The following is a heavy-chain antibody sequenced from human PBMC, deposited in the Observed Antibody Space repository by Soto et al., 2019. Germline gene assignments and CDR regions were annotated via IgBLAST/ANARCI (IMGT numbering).Heavy chain of an antibody. Sequence: QVQLVESGGGEVQPGRSLTISCAASGFTFSTYGMHWVRQTPGKGLEWVAVISYDGTNKFYSDSVKGRFTISRDNFKNTLPLQMNSLRADDTAVYSCAKDLQSYGDYDYYCYGMDRWGLGTRVTVSS. CDR3: AKDLQSYGDYDYYCYGMDR. D-gene: IGHD4-17*01. V-gene: IGHV3-30*18. J-gene: IGHJ6*02. CDR2: ISYDGTNK. CDR1: GFTFSTYG.